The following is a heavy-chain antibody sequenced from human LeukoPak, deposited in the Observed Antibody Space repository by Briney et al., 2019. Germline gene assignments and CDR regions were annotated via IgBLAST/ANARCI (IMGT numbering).Heavy chain of an antibody. Sequence: PGGSLRLSCAASGFTFSSYSMNWVRQAPGTGLEWVSSITSNTNYIYYADSGKGRFTISRDNAKNSLYLQMNSLRAEDTAVYYCAREYRPDYVWGSYRWDAFDIWGQGTMVTVSS. CDR3: AREYRPDYVWGSYRWDAFDI. CDR2: ITSNTNYI. V-gene: IGHV3-21*04. D-gene: IGHD3-16*02. CDR1: GFTFSSYS. J-gene: IGHJ3*02.